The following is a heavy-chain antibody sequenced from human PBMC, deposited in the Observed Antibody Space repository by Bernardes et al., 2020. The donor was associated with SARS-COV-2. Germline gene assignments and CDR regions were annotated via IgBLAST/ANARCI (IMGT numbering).Heavy chain of an antibody. Sequence: GGSLRLSCAASGFTFSSYGMHWVRQAPGKGLEWVAVIWNDGSNNNYADSAKGRLTITRDNSKNTLYLQMNSLRAEDTAVYYCAREEQLVRGGPYYDYWGQGTLVTVSS. CDR1: GFTFSSYG. CDR2: IWNDGSNN. V-gene: IGHV3-33*01. CDR3: AREEQLVRGGPYYDY. J-gene: IGHJ4*02. D-gene: IGHD6-13*01.